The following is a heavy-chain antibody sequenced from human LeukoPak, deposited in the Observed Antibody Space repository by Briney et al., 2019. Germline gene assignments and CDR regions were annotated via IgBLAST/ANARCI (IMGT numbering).Heavy chain of an antibody. V-gene: IGHV3-23*01. J-gene: IGHJ4*02. Sequence: GGSLRLSCADSGFTFSSYGMSWVRQAPGKGLEWVSSIIGSGRSTYYADSVKGRFTISRDNSKNTLYLQMNSLRVEDAAVYYCARAPVTSCRGAYCYPFDYWGQGTLVTVSS. D-gene: IGHD2-21*01. CDR2: IIGSGRST. CDR3: ARAPVTSCRGAYCYPFDY. CDR1: GFTFSSYG.